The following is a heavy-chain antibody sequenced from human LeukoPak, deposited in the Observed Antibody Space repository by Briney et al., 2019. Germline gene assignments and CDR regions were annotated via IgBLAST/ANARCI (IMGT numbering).Heavy chain of an antibody. J-gene: IGHJ5*02. CDR2: TYHGSKWYN. Sequence: SQTLSLTCAISGDSVSTKSAAWNWTRQSPSRGLEWLGRTYHGSKWYNDYAESVKSRITSNADTSKNQFSLQLNSVTPEDTAVYYCARVDLGSAIFEPKWFDPWGQGTLVTVSS. CDR1: GDSVSTKSAA. V-gene: IGHV6-1*01. D-gene: IGHD3-9*01. CDR3: ARVDLGSAIFEPKWFDP.